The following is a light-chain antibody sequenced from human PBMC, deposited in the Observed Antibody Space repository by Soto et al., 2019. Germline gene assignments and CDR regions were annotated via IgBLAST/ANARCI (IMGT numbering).Light chain of an antibody. Sequence: DIQMTQSPSSLSASVGDRVTITCQASQDISNHLTWYLQKPGKAPKLLIYDASILETGVPSRFSGSGSGTDFTFTISSLQPEDIGTYYCQQYDNLFLFTFGPGTKVDI. V-gene: IGKV1-33*01. CDR2: DAS. CDR1: QDISNH. CDR3: QQYDNLFLFT. J-gene: IGKJ3*01.